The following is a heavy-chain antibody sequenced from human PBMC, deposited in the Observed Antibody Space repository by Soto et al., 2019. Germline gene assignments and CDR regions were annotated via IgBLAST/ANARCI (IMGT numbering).Heavy chain of an antibody. Sequence: KPSETLSLTCTVSGGSISSYYWSWIRQPPGKGLEWIGYIYYSGSTNYNPSLKSRVTISVDTSKNQFSLKLSSVTAADTAVYYCARGRYYYDTKGWFDPWGQGTLVTVSS. CDR2: IYYSGST. CDR3: ARGRYYYDTKGWFDP. CDR1: GGSISSYY. J-gene: IGHJ5*02. V-gene: IGHV4-59*01. D-gene: IGHD3-22*01.